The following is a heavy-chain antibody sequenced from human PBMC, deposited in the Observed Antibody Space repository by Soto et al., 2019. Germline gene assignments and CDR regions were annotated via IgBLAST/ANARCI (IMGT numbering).Heavy chain of an antibody. CDR2: ISAYNGNT. D-gene: IGHD3-22*01. V-gene: IGHV1-18*01. Sequence: GASVKVSCKASGYTFTSYGISWVRQAPGQGLEWMGWISAYNGNTNYAQKLQGRVTMTTDTSTSTAYMELRSLRSDDTAVYYCARDLYYYDNSAPIEAFDIWGQGTMVTVSS. CDR3: ARDLYYYDNSAPIEAFDI. J-gene: IGHJ3*02. CDR1: GYTFTSYG.